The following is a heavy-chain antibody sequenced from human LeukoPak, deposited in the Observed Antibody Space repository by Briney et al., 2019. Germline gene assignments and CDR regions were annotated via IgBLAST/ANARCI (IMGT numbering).Heavy chain of an antibody. J-gene: IGHJ6*02. Sequence: PGGSLRLSCAASGFTFSSYSMNWVRRAPGKGLEWVSSISSSSSYIYYADSVKGRFTISRDNAKNSLYLQMNSLRAEDTAVYYCAREAEDIVVVPAAMGPGHYYYGMDVWGQGTTVTVSS. V-gene: IGHV3-21*01. D-gene: IGHD2-2*01. CDR3: AREAEDIVVVPAAMGPGHYYYGMDV. CDR2: ISSSSSYI. CDR1: GFTFSSYS.